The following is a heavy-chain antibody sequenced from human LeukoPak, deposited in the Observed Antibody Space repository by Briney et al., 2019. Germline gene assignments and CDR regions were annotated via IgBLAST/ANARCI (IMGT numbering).Heavy chain of an antibody. D-gene: IGHD2-21*02. J-gene: IGHJ4*02. CDR2: IYASGTT. Sequence: SETLSLTCTVSGDSISSYYWSWIRQPAGKGLEWIGRIYASGTTNYNPSLKSRVTMSVDTSKNEFSLNLISVTAADTAVSYCARQGMGDHRVFDYWGQGTLVTVSS. CDR1: GDSISSYY. V-gene: IGHV4-4*07. CDR3: ARQGMGDHRVFDY.